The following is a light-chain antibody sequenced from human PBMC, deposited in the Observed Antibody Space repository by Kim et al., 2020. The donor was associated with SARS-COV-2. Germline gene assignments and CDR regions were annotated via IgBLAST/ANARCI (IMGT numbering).Light chain of an antibody. Sequence: VSPGERAPLSCRASQSVSNNYLAWYQQKPGQPPRLLIYGVSTRATGIPARFSGSGSGTDFTLTISSLQSEDFAVYYCQQHDHWPLTFGGGTKVEI. CDR2: GVS. V-gene: IGKV3-15*01. CDR1: QSVSNN. CDR3: QQHDHWPLT. J-gene: IGKJ4*01.